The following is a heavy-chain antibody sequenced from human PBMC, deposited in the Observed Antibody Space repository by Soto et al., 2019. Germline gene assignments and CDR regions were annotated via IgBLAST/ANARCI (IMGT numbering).Heavy chain of an antibody. CDR1: GFTFGDYA. CDR2: IRSKAYGGTT. CDR3: TRAGDYIGYYFDY. D-gene: IGHD4-17*01. J-gene: IGHJ4*02. V-gene: IGHV3-49*03. Sequence: LRLSCTASGFTFGDYAMSWFRQAPGKGLEWVGFIRSKAYGGTTEYAASVKGRFTISRDDSKSIAYLQMNSLKTEDTAVYYCTRAGDYIGYYFDYWRQGTLVTVSS.